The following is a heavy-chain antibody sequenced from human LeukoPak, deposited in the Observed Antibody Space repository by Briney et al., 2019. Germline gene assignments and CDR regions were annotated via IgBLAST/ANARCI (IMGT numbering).Heavy chain of an antibody. V-gene: IGHV3-11*01. Sequence: GGSLRLSCAASGFTFSDYYMSWIRQAPGKGLEWVSYISSSGSTIYYADSVKGRFTISRDNAKNSLYLQMNSLRAEDTAVYYCARVQVEYSYGFVVYNWFDPWGQGTLVTVSS. J-gene: IGHJ5*02. CDR2: ISSSGSTI. CDR1: GFTFSDYY. D-gene: IGHD5-18*01. CDR3: ARVQVEYSYGFVVYNWFDP.